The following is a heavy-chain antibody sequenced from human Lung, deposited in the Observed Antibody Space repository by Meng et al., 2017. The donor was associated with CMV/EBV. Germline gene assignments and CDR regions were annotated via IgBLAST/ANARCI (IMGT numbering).Heavy chain of an antibody. V-gene: IGHV3-21*01. CDR1: GFILSRHS. J-gene: IGHJ4*02. CDR2: ISSSSSSI. D-gene: IGHD6-19*01. Sequence: GGSLRLSCAASGFILSRHSMNWVRQAPGKGLEWVSSISSSSSSIYYADSVKGRFTVSRDNAKNSLYLQMDSLRVDDTAVYYCSRKPRCSSGCYDYWGQGPLVTVSS. CDR3: SRKPRCSSGCYDY.